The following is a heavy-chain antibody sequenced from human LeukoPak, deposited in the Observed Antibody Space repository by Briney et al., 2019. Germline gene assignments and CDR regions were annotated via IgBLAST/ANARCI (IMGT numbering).Heavy chain of an antibody. CDR1: GAFISSSSSS. Sequence: SETLSLTCTVSGAFISSSSSSWGWVRQPPGKGPEWNGSIYYSGLTYDNPSLKSRVSISVDPSKNHFSLKVSSVTAADTAVYYCASGTFDDYGDYDRGDYFDHWGQGTLVTVSS. J-gene: IGHJ4*02. CDR3: ASGTFDDYGDYDRGDYFDH. D-gene: IGHD4-17*01. V-gene: IGHV4-39*02. CDR2: IYYSGLT.